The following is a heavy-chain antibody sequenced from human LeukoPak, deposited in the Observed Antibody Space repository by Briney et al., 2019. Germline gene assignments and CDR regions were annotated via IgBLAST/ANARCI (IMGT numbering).Heavy chain of an antibody. Sequence: PGGSLRLSCAASGFTFSDYYMSWIRQAPGKGLEWVSAVSGSGGSTYYADSVKDRFTISRDNSKNTLYLQMNSLRAEDTAVYYCARESSLTGAYFDCWGQGTLVTVSS. CDR3: ARESSLTGAYFDC. CDR2: VSGSGGST. J-gene: IGHJ4*02. CDR1: GFTFSDYY. D-gene: IGHD3-10*01. V-gene: IGHV3-23*01.